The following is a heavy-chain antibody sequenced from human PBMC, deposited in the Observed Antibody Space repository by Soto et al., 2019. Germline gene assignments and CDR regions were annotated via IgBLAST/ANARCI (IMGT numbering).Heavy chain of an antibody. CDR3: TTVPYYHPYYDFWSGDYGDYYFDY. CDR2: IKSKTDGGTT. J-gene: IGHJ4*02. D-gene: IGHD3-3*01. V-gene: IGHV3-15*01. CDR1: GFTFSNAW. Sequence: EVQLVESGGGLVKPGGSLRLSCAASGFTFSNAWMSWVRQAPGKGLEWVGRIKSKTDGGTTDYAAPVKGRFTISRDESKNTLYLKMNSLRTEDTAVYYCTTVPYYHPYYDFWSGDYGDYYFDYWGEGTLVTVYS.